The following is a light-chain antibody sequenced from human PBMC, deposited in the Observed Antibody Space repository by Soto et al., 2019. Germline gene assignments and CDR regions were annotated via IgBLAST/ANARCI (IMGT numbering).Light chain of an antibody. CDR2: EVS. CDR1: SSDVGRYNY. V-gene: IGLV2-8*01. J-gene: IGLJ1*01. Sequence: QSALTQPASASGSPGQSITISCTGTSSDVGRYNYVSWYQQHPGKAPKLMIYEVSKRPSGVSDRFSGSKSGNTASLTVSGLQAEDEADYYCSSYASSSTFVFGAGTKLTVL. CDR3: SSYASSSTFV.